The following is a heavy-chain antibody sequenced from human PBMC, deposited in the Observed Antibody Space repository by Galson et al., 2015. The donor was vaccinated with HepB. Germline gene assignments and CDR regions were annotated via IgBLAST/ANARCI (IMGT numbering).Heavy chain of an antibody. Sequence: TLSLTCTVSGGSISSGSYYWSWIRQPAGKGLEWIGRIYTSGSTNYNPSLKSRVTMSVDTSKNQFSLKLSSVTAADTAVYYCARWGLRSADAFDIWGQGTMVTVSS. CDR1: GGSISSGSYY. CDR3: ARWGLRSADAFDI. CDR2: IYTSGST. V-gene: IGHV4-61*02. J-gene: IGHJ3*02. D-gene: IGHD4-17*01.